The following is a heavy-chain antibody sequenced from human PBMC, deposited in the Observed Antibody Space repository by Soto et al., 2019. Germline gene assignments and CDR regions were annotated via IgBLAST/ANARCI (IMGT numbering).Heavy chain of an antibody. V-gene: IGHV3-23*01. Sequence: GGSLRPSCAASGFTFSSYAMSWVRQAPGKGLEWVSAIIANPGSTHYADSVKGRFTISRDNSKSTQYLEMSSLRAEDTAVYYCASHKQWLRNFDYWGQGALVTVSS. CDR1: GFTFSSYA. CDR3: ASHKQWLRNFDY. D-gene: IGHD6-19*01. CDR2: IIANPGST. J-gene: IGHJ4*02.